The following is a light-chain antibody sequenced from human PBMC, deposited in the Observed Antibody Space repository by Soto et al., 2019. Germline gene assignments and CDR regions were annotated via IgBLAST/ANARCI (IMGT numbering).Light chain of an antibody. V-gene: IGKV3-15*01. CDR3: QQYGSSLTWT. CDR1: QSVGTS. CDR2: GAS. J-gene: IGKJ1*01. Sequence: IVMTQAPATLSVSPGERATLSCRASQSVGTSLAWYQQKLGQAPRLLIYGASTRATDVPVRFSGSGSGTEFTLTISSLEPEDFAVYYCQQYGSSLTWTFGQGTKVDIK.